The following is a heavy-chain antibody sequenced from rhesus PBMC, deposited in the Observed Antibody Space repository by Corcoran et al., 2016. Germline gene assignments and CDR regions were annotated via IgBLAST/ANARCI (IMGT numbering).Heavy chain of an antibody. CDR3: AREGTYNFWTGYPFDY. Sequence: QLQLQESGPGLVKPSETLSLTCAVSGGSISSNYWSWIRQPPGKGLEWIGRISGSGGSTDYNPSLKSPVTISTDTSKNQFSLKLSSLTAADTAVYYCAREGTYNFWTGYPFDYWGQGVLVTVSS. CDR1: GGSISSNY. CDR2: ISGSGGST. V-gene: IGHV4-173*01. J-gene: IGHJ4*01. D-gene: IGHD3-3*01.